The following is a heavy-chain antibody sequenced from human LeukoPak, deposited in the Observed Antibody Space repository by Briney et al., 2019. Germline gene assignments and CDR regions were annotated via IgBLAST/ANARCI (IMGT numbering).Heavy chain of an antibody. D-gene: IGHD6-19*01. Sequence: GGSLRLSCAASGFTFTTNWMSWVRQTPGKGLEWVANIKEDGSKVYYVDSVRGRFTISRDNAKNSLYLQMDSLRAEDTAVYYCARESTVAGTIFDFWGLGTLVTVSS. CDR1: GFTFTTNW. J-gene: IGHJ4*02. V-gene: IGHV3-7*04. CDR2: IKEDGSKV. CDR3: ARESTVAGTIFDF.